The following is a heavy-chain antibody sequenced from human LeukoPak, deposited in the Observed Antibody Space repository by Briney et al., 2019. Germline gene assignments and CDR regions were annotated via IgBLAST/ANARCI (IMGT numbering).Heavy chain of an antibody. CDR3: AREARHWYFDL. Sequence: GSLRISCSASGFTFNSFWMSWVRQAPGKGLGWVANINQDGSVKFYVDSVKGRFTISRDNAKNSLYLQMNSLRAEDTAVYYCAREARHWYFDLWGRGTLVTVSS. CDR1: GFTFNSFW. J-gene: IGHJ2*01. V-gene: IGHV3-7*01. CDR2: INQDGSVK.